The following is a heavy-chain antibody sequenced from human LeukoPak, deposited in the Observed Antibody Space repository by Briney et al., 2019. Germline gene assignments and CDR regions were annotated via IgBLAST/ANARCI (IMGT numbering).Heavy chain of an antibody. D-gene: IGHD3-10*01. CDR1: GFTFSSYE. CDR2: ISSSGSTI. J-gene: IGHJ5*02. Sequence: GGSLRLSCAASGFTFSSYEMNWVRQAPGKGLERVSYISSSGSTIYYADSVKGRFTISRDNAKNSLYLQMNSLRAEDTAVYYCARAIYGSGSPYWFDPWGQGTLVTVSS. V-gene: IGHV3-48*03. CDR3: ARAIYGSGSPYWFDP.